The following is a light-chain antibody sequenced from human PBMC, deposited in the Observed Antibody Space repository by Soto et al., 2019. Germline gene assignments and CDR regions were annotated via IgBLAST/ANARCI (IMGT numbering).Light chain of an antibody. CDR3: QQYNSYSLST. CDR1: QSISSW. Sequence: DIQMTQSPPTLSASVGDRVTITCRASQSISSWLAWYQQKPGKAPKLLIYDASSLESGVPSRFSGSGSGTEFTLTISSLQPDDFATYYCQQYNSYSLSTFGQGTKLEIK. V-gene: IGKV1-5*01. J-gene: IGKJ2*02. CDR2: DAS.